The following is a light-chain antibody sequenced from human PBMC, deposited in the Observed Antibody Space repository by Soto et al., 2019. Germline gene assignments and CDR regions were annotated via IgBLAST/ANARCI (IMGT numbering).Light chain of an antibody. V-gene: IGLV7-46*01. Sequence: QAVVTQEPSLTVSPGGTVTLTCGSSTGAVTSGHYPYWFQQKPGQAPRTLIYDTRNKYSWTPARFSGSLLGGKAALTLSGAQPEDEAEYYCLLSYGGTRNGVFGGGTKVTVL. CDR2: DTR. CDR1: TGAVTSGHY. J-gene: IGLJ2*01. CDR3: LLSYGGTRNGV.